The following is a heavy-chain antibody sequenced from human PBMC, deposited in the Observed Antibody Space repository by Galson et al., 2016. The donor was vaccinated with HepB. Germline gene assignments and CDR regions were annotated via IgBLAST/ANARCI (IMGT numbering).Heavy chain of an antibody. CDR2: IIPVLDAS. V-gene: IGHV1-69*13. CDR3: ARDGYTYGNGLDV. J-gene: IGHJ6*02. Sequence: SVKVSCKASGGTFSSYAISWVRQAPGQGLEWMGRIIPVLDASKYPQKFQGRVTITADESTSTAYMDLNSQTSDDTAVYYCARDGYTYGNGLDVWGQGITVLFSS. CDR1: GGTFSSYA. D-gene: IGHD5-18*01.